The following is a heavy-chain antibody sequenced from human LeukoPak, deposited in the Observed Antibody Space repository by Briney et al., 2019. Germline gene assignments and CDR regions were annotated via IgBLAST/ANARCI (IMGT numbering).Heavy chain of an antibody. J-gene: IGHJ4*02. D-gene: IGHD3-22*01. CDR3: ARDSDDSSGYYYNY. CDR1: GYTFTGYY. V-gene: IGHV1-2*02. CDR2: INPNSRGT. Sequence: ASVKVSCKASGYTFTGYYMHWVRHAPGHGLEWMGWINPNSRGTNYAQKFQGRVTMTRDTSISTAYMELSRLRSDDTAVYYCARDSDDSSGYYYNYWGQGTLVTVSS.